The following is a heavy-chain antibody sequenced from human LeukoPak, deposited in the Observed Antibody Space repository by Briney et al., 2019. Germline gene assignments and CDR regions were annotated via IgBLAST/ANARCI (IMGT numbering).Heavy chain of an antibody. V-gene: IGHV7-4-1*02. CDR2: INTNTGNP. CDR1: GGTFSNYA. CDR3: AKNQLWFGGKMDV. D-gene: IGHD3-10*01. J-gene: IGHJ6*04. Sequence: ASVKVSCKASGGTFSNYAINWVRQAPGQGLEWMGWINTNTGNPTYAQGFTGRFVFSLDTSVSTAYLQISSLKAEDTAVYYCAKNQLWFGGKMDVWGKGTTVTVSS.